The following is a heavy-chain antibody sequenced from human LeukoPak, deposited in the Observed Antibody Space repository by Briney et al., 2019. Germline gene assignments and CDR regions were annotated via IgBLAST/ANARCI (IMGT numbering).Heavy chain of an antibody. CDR2: IYNSGST. V-gene: IGHV4-59*08. J-gene: IGHJ4*02. D-gene: IGHD5-24*01. Sequence: SETLSLTCSVSGGSISNYYWSWIRQPPGKALEWIGYIYNSGSTNYNPSLKSRLTISVDTSKNQFSLKLNSVTAADTAVYYCAGHGGGYSFDYWGQGTLVTVSS. CDR3: AGHGGGYSFDY. CDR1: GGSISNYY.